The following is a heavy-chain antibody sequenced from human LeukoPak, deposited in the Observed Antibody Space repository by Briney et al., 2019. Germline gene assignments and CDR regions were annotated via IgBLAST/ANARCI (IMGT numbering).Heavy chain of an antibody. CDR2: IKSKTDGGTT. CDR1: GFTFSNAW. D-gene: IGHD3-9*01. Sequence: GGSLRLSCAASGFTFSNAWMSWVRQAPGKGLEWVGRIKSKTDGGTTDYAAPVKGRFTISRDDSKNTLYLQMNSLKTEDTAVYYCTTPYYDILTGYYQHDYWGQGTLVTVSS. V-gene: IGHV3-15*01. CDR3: TTPYYDILTGYYQHDY. J-gene: IGHJ4*02.